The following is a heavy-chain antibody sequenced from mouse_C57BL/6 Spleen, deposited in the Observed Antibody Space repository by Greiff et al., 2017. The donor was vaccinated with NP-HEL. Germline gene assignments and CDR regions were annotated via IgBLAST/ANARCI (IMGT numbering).Heavy chain of an antibody. CDR2: INPNNGGT. V-gene: IGHV1-18*01. Sequence: EVQLQQSGPELVKPGASVKIPCKASGYTFTDYNMAWVKQSHGKSLEWIGDINPNNGGTIYNQKFKGKATLTVDQSSSTAYIEPRSLTSEDTAVYCCARWLPYYAMDYWGQGTSVTVAS. J-gene: IGHJ4*01. CDR1: GYTFTDYN. CDR3: ARWLPYYAMDY. D-gene: IGHD2-2*01.